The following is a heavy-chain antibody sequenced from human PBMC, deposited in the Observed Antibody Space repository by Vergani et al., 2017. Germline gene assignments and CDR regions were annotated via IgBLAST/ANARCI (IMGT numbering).Heavy chain of an antibody. V-gene: IGHV4-59*08. CDR2: IYYSGST. CDR3: ARLPGPITMVRGVTDAFDI. D-gene: IGHD3-10*01. J-gene: IGHJ3*02. CDR1: GGSISSYY. Sequence: QVQLQESGPGLVKPSETLSLTCTVSGGSISSYYWSWIRQPPGKGLEWIGYIYYSGSTYYNPSLKSRVTISVDTSKNQFSLKLSSVTAADTAVYYCARLPGPITMVRGVTDAFDIWGQGTMVTVSS.